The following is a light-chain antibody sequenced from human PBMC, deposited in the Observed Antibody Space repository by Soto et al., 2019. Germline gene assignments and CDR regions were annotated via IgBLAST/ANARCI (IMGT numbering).Light chain of an antibody. CDR2: EVS. Sequence: QSALTQPASVSGSPGQSITISCSGTSNDVGGYKYVSWYQQHPGKAPKLIVSEVSHRPSGVSNRFSGSKSGNTASLTISGLQSEDEADYYCISYTSDDVRYVFGTGTKLTVL. J-gene: IGLJ1*01. CDR3: ISYTSDDVRYV. CDR1: SNDVGGYKY. V-gene: IGLV2-14*01.